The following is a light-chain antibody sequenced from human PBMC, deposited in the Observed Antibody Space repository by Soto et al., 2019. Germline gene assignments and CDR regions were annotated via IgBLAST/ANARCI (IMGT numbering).Light chain of an antibody. CDR3: QTWGTGIRVV. Sequence: QLVLTQSPSDSASLGASVKLTCTLSSGHSNYAIAWHQQQPEKGPRYLMKVNSDGSHTKGDGIPDRFSGSSSGAERYLTSSSLQSEDEADYYCQTWGTGIRVVFGGGTKVTVL. V-gene: IGLV4-69*02. J-gene: IGLJ2*01. CDR2: VNSDGSH. CDR1: SGHSNYA.